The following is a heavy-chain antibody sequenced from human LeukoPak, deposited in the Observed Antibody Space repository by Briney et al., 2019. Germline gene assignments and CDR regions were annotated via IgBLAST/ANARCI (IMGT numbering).Heavy chain of an antibody. CDR2: INPNSGGT. CDR1: GYTFTGYY. D-gene: IGHD4-23*01. V-gene: IGHV1-2*02. CDR3: ARDLYGGTSATFDS. J-gene: IGHJ5*01. Sequence: ASVKLSRKASGYTFTGYYMHRVREAPGPGLGWMGWINPNSGGTYFPQKFQGRVTMTSDTSISTAYLELSRLRPGDTAVYYCARDLYGGTSATFDSWGQGTLVTVSS.